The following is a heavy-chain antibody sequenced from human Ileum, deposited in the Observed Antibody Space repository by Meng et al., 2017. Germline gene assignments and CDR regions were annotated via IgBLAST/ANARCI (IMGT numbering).Heavy chain of an antibody. CDR2: ITYDGIKT. Sequence: QVQLVESGGGVVHPGKSLRLSCTGTGFTFRNFGMHWVRQAPGKGLEWVSYITYDGIKTEYVDSVKGRFAISRDNSDNTLYLEMTNLTSEDTAVYYCAKKMIGGWDAIDSWGQGTLVTVSS. CDR3: AKKMIGGWDAIDS. CDR1: GFTFRNFG. D-gene: IGHD3-10*02. J-gene: IGHJ4*02. V-gene: IGHV3-30*18.